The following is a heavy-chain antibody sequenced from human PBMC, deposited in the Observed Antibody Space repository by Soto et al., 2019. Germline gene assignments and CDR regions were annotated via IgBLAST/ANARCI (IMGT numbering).Heavy chain of an antibody. J-gene: IGHJ5*02. Sequence: QMQLVQSGPEVKKPGTSVKVSCKASGFTFTSSAMQWVRQARGQRLEWIGWIVVGSGNTNYAQKFQERVTITRDMSTSTAYMGLSSLRSEDTAVYYCAADRYSSSWYKPPPQPGENWFDPWGQGTLVTVSS. CDR2: IVVGSGNT. CDR3: AADRYSSSWYKPPPQPGENWFDP. V-gene: IGHV1-58*02. D-gene: IGHD6-13*01. CDR1: GFTFTSSA.